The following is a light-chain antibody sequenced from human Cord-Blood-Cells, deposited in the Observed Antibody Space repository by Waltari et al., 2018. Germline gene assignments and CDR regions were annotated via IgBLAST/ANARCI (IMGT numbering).Light chain of an antibody. CDR3: QQYNSYPYT. V-gene: IGKV1-5*03. J-gene: IGKJ2*01. CDR2: KAS. Sequence: DIQMTQSPSPLSASVGDRVTITCRASQSISSWLAWYQQKPGKAPNLLIYKASSLESGFPSRFSGSGSGTEFTLTISSLQPDDFATYYCQQYNSYPYTFGQGTKLEIK. CDR1: QSISSW.